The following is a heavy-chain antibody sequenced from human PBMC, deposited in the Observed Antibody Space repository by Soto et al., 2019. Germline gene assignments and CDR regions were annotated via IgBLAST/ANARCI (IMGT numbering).Heavy chain of an antibody. V-gene: IGHV3-48*02. J-gene: IGHJ6*02. CDR1: GFTFSSYS. CDR2: ISSSSSTI. CDR3: ARDSRRLRLGELYGYYYGMDV. Sequence: GGSLRLSCAASGFTFSSYSVNWVRQAPGKGLEWVSYISSSSSTIYYADSVKGRFTISRDNAKNSLYLQMNSLRDEDTAVYYCARDSRRLRLGELYGYYYGMDVWGQGTTVTVSS. D-gene: IGHD3-16*01.